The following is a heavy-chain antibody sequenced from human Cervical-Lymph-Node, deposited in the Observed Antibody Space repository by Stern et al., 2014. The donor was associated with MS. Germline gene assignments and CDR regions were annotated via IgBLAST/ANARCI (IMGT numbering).Heavy chain of an antibody. V-gene: IGHV3-23*04. D-gene: IGHD6-19*01. CDR3: ATFHSSGWYSYYFDY. J-gene: IGHJ4*02. CDR1: GFTFSNYA. Sequence: EDQLVESGGGLVQPGGSLRLSCAASGFTFSNYAMSWVRQAPGKGLEWVSAIIGRGRSKYYADSVKGRFTISRDNSKNTLYLQMNSLRAEDTAVYYCATFHSSGWYSYYFDYWGQGTLVTVSS. CDR2: IIGRGRSK.